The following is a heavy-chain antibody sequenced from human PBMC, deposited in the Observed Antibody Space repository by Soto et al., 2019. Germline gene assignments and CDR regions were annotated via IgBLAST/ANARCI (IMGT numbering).Heavy chain of an antibody. V-gene: IGHV3-74*01. CDR3: AIDNAYAMDV. Sequence: EVQLVESGGGLVQPGGSLRLSCAASGFTFRTRWMHWVRQAPGKGLVWVSYINADGSTTNYADSERGRFTISRDNAKNMLYLQMNCLRAEDTAVYYCAIDNAYAMDVWGQGTTVTVSS. CDR2: INADGSTT. CDR1: GFTFRTRW. J-gene: IGHJ6*02.